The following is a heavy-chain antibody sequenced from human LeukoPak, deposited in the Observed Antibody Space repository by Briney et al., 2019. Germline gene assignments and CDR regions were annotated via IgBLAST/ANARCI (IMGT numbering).Heavy chain of an antibody. D-gene: IGHD1-1*01. CDR2: MFNSANS. CDR1: DGSISSSNYY. CDR3: AKPTATLTTLYAFDI. V-gene: IGHV4-39*01. J-gene: IGHJ3*02. Sequence: SETLSLTCTVSDGSISSSNYYWAWIRQPPEKGLEWIGSMFNSANSYYNPSLKSRVTISVDTSKNQFSLKLSSVTAADTAMYYCAKPTATLTTLYAFDIWGQGTMVTVSS.